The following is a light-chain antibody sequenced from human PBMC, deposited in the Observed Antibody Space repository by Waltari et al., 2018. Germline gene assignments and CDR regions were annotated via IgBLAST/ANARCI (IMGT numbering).Light chain of an antibody. J-gene: IGKJ1*01. CDR2: WAS. V-gene: IGKV4-1*01. Sequence: DIVMTQSPDSLAVSLGERATINCRSGQSVLSNSSNKNHLAWYQQNPGQPPKLLIYWASTRESGVPDRFSGSGSGTDFTLTISSLLAEDVAVYYCQQYYNTPQTFGQGTKVEVK. CDR1: QSVLSNSSNKNH. CDR3: QQYYNTPQT.